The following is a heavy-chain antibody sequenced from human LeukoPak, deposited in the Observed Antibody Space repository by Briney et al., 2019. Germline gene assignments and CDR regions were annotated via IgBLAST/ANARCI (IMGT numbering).Heavy chain of an antibody. V-gene: IGHV3-48*01. Sequence: RGSLRLSCAASGFTFSTYSMNWVRQAPGKGLEWVSYISSSSSTIYYSDSVKGRFTISRDNAKNSLYLQMNSLRAEDTAVYYCARTALTLRFLEPVDYWGQGTLVTVSS. CDR1: GFTFSTYS. J-gene: IGHJ4*02. D-gene: IGHD3-3*01. CDR3: ARTALTLRFLEPVDY. CDR2: ISSSSSTI.